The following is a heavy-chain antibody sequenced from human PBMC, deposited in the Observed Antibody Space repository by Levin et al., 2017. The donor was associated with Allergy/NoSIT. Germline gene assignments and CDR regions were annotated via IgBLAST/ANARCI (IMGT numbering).Heavy chain of an antibody. D-gene: IGHD6-19*01. CDR3: AKKQAGTSGFSFDV. CDR1: GFAFGDYA. V-gene: IGHV3-23*01. J-gene: IGHJ3*01. CDR2: ITGGGSDT. Sequence: LSLTCAASGFAFGDYAMTWVRQAPGKGLEWVSDITGGGSDTCYGDSVKGRFTVSRDNSKDMLYLELNSLRVEDTGIYYCAKKQAGTSGFSFDVWGQGTTVTVSS.